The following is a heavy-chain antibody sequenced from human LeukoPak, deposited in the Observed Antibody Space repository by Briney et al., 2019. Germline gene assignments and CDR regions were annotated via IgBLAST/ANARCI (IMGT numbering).Heavy chain of an antibody. CDR1: GGSISSYY. D-gene: IGHD3-3*01. CDR2: IYTSGST. J-gene: IGHJ3*02. V-gene: IGHV4-4*07. CDR3: ARDREIFGVVIIPSGAFDI. Sequence: SETLSLTCTVSGGSISSYYWSWIRQPAGKGLEWIGRIYTSGSTNYNPSLKSRVTMSVDTSKNQFSLKLSSVTAADTAVYYCARDREIFGVVIIPSGAFDIWGQGTMVTVSS.